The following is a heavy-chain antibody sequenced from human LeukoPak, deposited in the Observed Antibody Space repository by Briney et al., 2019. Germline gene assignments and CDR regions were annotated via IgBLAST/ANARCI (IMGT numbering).Heavy chain of an antibody. J-gene: IGHJ5*02. Sequence: PSETLSLTCTVSGGSISSGGYYWSWIRQPPGKGLEWIGYISHSGSTYYNPSLKSRVTMSVDTSKNQFSLKLSSVTAADTAVYYCARVSQELERRVNWFDPWGQGTLVTVSS. CDR1: GGSISSGGYY. CDR3: ARVSQELERRVNWFDP. D-gene: IGHD1-1*01. V-gene: IGHV4-30-2*01. CDR2: ISHSGST.